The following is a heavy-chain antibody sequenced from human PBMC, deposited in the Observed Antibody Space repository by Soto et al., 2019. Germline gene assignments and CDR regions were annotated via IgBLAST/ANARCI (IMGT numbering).Heavy chain of an antibody. D-gene: IGHD3-3*01. CDR2: FYSSGST. J-gene: IGHJ3*02. Sequence: QVQLQESGPGLVKPSETLSLTCAVSGGSVSSGSYYWSWIRQPPGKGLEWIGSFYSSGSTSYNPSLESRVTISVATSKNQFSLKLSSVTAADTAVYYCARTNDFWSGTLRHDAFDIWGQGTTVTVSS. CDR1: GGSVSSGSYY. V-gene: IGHV4-61*01. CDR3: ARTNDFWSGTLRHDAFDI.